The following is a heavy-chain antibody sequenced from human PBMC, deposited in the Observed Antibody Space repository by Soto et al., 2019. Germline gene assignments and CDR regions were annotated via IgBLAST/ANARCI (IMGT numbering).Heavy chain of an antibody. J-gene: IGHJ4*02. CDR1: EFTFSNYA. CDR2: IWPDGSSK. Sequence: VGPLRLSCEGSEFTFSNYAMPWVRQAPGKGLEWVAVIWPDGSSKYYADSVKGRFTIPRDNSKNTLYVQMNSLRAEDTAVYYCARDRYYDSSGSQPAYWGQGTLVTVSS. V-gene: IGHV3-33*01. CDR3: ARDRYYDSSGSQPAY. D-gene: IGHD3-22*01.